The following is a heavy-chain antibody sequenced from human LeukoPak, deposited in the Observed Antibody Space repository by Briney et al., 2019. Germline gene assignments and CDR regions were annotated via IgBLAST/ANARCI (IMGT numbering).Heavy chain of an antibody. D-gene: IGHD2/OR15-2a*01. V-gene: IGHV4-59*11. CDR3: ARSFYGHYFDY. Sequence: SETLSLTCTVSGGSISSHYWSWIRQPPGKGLEWIGYIYNSGSTKYNPSLESRVTISVDTSKNQFSLKVNSVTAADTAVYYCARSFYGHYFDYRGQGTLAIVSS. J-gene: IGHJ4*02. CDR2: IYNSGST. CDR1: GGSISSHY.